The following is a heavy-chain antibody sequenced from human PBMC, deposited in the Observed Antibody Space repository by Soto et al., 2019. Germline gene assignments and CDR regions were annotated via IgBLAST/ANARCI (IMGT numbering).Heavy chain of an antibody. CDR1: GAPITTTKW. Sequence: QVQLQESGPGLVKPSETLSLTCTVSGAPITTTKWWAWVRRPPGKGLEWIGELSRGDERSSNPSLEGRFTMSLDKSNNHFSLTLTSVTAADTAIYYCATQTISYTWGVWGRGTSVTVSS. J-gene: IGHJ6*02. D-gene: IGHD3-16*01. CDR2: LSRGDER. V-gene: IGHV4-4*02. CDR3: ATQTISYTWGV.